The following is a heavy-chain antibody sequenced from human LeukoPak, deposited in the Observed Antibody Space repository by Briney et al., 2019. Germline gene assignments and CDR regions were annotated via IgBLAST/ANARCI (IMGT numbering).Heavy chain of an antibody. CDR1: GFTFSSYG. Sequence: GGSLRLSCAASGFTFSSYGMHWVRQAPGKGLEWVAFIRYDGSNKYYADSVKGRFTISRDNSKNTLYLQMNSLRAEDTAVYYCATDPTPSRYCSSTSCYEYFDYWGQGTLVTVSS. J-gene: IGHJ4*02. V-gene: IGHV3-30*02. CDR2: IRYDGSNK. D-gene: IGHD2-2*01. CDR3: ATDPTPSRYCSSTSCYEYFDY.